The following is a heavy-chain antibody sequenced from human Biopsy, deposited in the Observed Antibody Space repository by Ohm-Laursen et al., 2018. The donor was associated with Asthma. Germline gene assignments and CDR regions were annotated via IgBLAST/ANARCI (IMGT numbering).Heavy chain of an antibody. J-gene: IGHJ4*02. D-gene: IGHD5-24*01. CDR1: GFTFGDYA. Sequence: SLRLSCSASGFTFGDYAMSWFRQAPGKGLEWVGFIRSKAYGGTTEYAASVKGRFTISRDDSKSIAYLQMNSLKTEDTAVYYCTRAARPYLGDGYNNFDYWGQGTLVTVSS. CDR3: TRAARPYLGDGYNNFDY. V-gene: IGHV3-49*03. CDR2: IRSKAYGGTT.